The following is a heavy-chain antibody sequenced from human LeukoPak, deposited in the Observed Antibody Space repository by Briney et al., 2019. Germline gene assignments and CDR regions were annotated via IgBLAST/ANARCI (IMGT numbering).Heavy chain of an antibody. CDR1: GYTLTELS. V-gene: IGHV1-24*01. J-gene: IGHJ4*02. D-gene: IGHD3-22*01. Sequence: ASVKVSRKFSGYTLTELSMHWLRQAPGKGLEWMGGFDPEDGETIYAQKFQGRVTMTEDTSTDTAYMELSSLRSEDTAVYYCATGEYDSSGYPYFDYWGQGTLVTVSS. CDR3: ATGEYDSSGYPYFDY. CDR2: FDPEDGET.